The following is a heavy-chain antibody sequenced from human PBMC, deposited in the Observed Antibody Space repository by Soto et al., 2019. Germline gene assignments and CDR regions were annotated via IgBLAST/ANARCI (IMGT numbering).Heavy chain of an antibody. CDR2: IVVGSGNT. J-gene: IGHJ5*02. Sequence: ASVKVSCKASGFTFTSSAVQWVRQARGQRLEWIGWIVVGSGNTNYAQKFQERVTITRDMSTSTAYMELSSLRSEDTAVYYCAASRDYYDSSGSFGFDPWGQGTLVTVSS. D-gene: IGHD3-22*01. CDR1: GFTFTSSA. V-gene: IGHV1-58*01. CDR3: AASRDYYDSSGSFGFDP.